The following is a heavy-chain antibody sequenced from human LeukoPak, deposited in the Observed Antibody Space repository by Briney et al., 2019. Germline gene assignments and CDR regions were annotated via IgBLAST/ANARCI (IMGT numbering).Heavy chain of an antibody. D-gene: IGHD3-10*01. Sequence: GGSLRLSCAASGFTFSNYAMHWVRQAPGKGLEWVTFIRYDGSNKYYAESVKGRFTISRDDSKNTLYMQMSSLRAEDTAVYYCAKAIHCSSAGLVDYRGQGNLVTVSS. CDR3: AKAIHCSSAGLVDY. CDR2: IRYDGSNK. V-gene: IGHV3-30*02. CDR1: GFTFSNYA. J-gene: IGHJ4*02.